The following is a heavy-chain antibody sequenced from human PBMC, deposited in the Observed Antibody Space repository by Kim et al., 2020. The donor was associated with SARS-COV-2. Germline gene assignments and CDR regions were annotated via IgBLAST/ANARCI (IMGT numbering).Heavy chain of an antibody. D-gene: IGHD3-3*01. CDR2: ISVYNGNT. V-gene: IGHV1-18*01. J-gene: IGHJ6*03. CDR3: ARTRITIFGVVNYMDV. CDR1: GYTFTSYG. Sequence: ASVKVSCKASGYTFTSYGISWVRQAPGQGLEWMGWISVYNGNTNYAQKLQGRVTMTTDTSTSTAYMEPRSLRSDDTAVYYCARTRITIFGVVNYMDVWGKGTTVTVSS.